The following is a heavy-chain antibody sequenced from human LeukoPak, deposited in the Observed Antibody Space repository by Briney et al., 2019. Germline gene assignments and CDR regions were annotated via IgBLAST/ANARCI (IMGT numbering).Heavy chain of an antibody. CDR3: ARAGSSGSYYMYYGMDV. CDR1: GISVSSYA. D-gene: IGHD6-19*01. J-gene: IGHJ6*02. V-gene: IGHV3-30*04. Sequence: GGSLRPSCAVSGISVSSYAVHWVRQAPGKGLEWVAVMPQDGSNEHYADSVKGRFTISRDMSKNTVFLLMNSLRGEDTAVYYCARAGSSGSYYMYYGMDVWGQGTTVVVSS. CDR2: MPQDGSNE.